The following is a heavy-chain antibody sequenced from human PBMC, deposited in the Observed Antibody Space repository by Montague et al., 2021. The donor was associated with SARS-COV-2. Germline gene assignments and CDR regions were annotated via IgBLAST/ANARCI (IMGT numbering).Heavy chain of an antibody. CDR2: IYYSGST. D-gene: IGHD3-3*01. CDR3: ARQRRYQLPITIFGVVMADAVDI. Sequence: SETLSLTCTVSGGSISSYYWSWIRQPPGKGLEWIGYIYYSGSTNXNPSLKSRVTISVDTSKNQFSLKLSSVTAADTAVYYCARQRRYQLPITIFGVVMADAVDIWGQGTMVTVSS. J-gene: IGHJ3*02. V-gene: IGHV4-59*08. CDR1: GGSISSYY.